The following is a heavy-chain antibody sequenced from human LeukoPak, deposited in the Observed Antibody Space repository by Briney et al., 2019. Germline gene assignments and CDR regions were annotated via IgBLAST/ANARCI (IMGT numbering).Heavy chain of an antibody. CDR1: GGSISSYY. CDR2: IYYSGST. V-gene: IGHV4-59*12. D-gene: IGHD4-4*01. CDR3: ARGLTTVSSYNWFDP. J-gene: IGHJ5*02. Sequence: MTSETLSLTCTVSGGSISSYYWSWIRQPPGKGLEWIGYIYYSGSTNYNPSLKSRVTISVDTSKNQFSLKLSSVTAADTAVYYCARGLTTVSSYNWFDPWGQGTLVTVSS.